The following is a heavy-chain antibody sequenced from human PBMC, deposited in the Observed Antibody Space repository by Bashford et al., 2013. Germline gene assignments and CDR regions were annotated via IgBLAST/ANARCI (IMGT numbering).Heavy chain of an antibody. J-gene: IGHJ4*02. D-gene: IGHD6-13*01. CDR1: GRSITSYY. Sequence: SETLSLTCTVSGRSITSYYWTWIRQPPGKGLEWIGYIHSSGSTTYNPSLKSRVTISVDTSKNQFSLKLSSVNVADTAVYYCAGDMTYTWYYYWGQGTLVTVSX. CDR3: AGDMTYTWYYY. CDR2: IHSSGST. V-gene: IGHV4-59*08.